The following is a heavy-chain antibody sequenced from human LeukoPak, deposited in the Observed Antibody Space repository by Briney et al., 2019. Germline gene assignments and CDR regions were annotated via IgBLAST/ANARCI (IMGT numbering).Heavy chain of an antibody. CDR3: ARHGFCSGGSCYSGGYYYYMDV. CDR1: GGSISSGGYS. CDR2: IYYSGST. V-gene: IGHV4-30-2*03. J-gene: IGHJ6*03. Sequence: PSQTLSLTCAVSGGSISSGGYSWSWIRQTPGKGLEWIGYIYYSGSTNYNPSLQSRVTISVDTSKNQFSLKLYSVTAADTAVYYCARHGFCSGGSCYSGGYYYYMDVWGKGTTVTISS. D-gene: IGHD2-15*01.